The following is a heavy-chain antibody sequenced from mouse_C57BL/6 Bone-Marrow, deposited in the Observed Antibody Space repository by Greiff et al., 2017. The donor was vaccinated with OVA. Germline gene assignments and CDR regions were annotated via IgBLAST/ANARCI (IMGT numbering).Heavy chain of an antibody. CDR1: GYAFTNYL. J-gene: IGHJ2*01. CDR2: INPGSGGT. V-gene: IGHV1-54*01. CDR3: ARRSSYDYMDY. Sequence: VQLQQSGAELVRPGTSVKVSCKASGYAFTNYLIEWVKQRPGQGLEWIGVINPGSGGTNYNEKFKGKATLTADKSSSTAYMQRSSLTSEESAVCFSARRSSYDYMDYWGQGTTLTVSS. D-gene: IGHD1-1*01.